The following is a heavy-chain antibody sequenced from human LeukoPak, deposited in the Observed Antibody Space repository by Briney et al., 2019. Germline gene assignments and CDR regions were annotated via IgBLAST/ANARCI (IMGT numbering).Heavy chain of an antibody. D-gene: IGHD7-27*01. CDR2: ISPSGDIT. J-gene: IGHJ3*01. V-gene: IGHV3-23*01. CDR3: VRDLHWGGFDV. CDR1: GFTFSNAW. Sequence: PGGSLRLSCAASGFTFSNAWMNWVRQAPGKGLEWVSGISPSGDITYYADSVMGRFSISRDNPKSTVSLQMSSLRAEDTALYYCVRDLHWGGFDVWGQGTMVTVSS.